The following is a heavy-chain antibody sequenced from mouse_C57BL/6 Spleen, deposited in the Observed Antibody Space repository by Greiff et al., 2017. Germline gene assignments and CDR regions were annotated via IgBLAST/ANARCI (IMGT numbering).Heavy chain of an antibody. CDR2: ISSGGSYT. Sequence: EVQLVESGGDLVKPGGSLKLSCAASGFTFSSYGMSWVRQTPDKRLEWVATISSGGSYTYYPDSVKGRFTISRDNAKNTLYLQMSSLKSEDTAMYYCARQYYDYDGSYAMDYWGQGTSVTVSS. V-gene: IGHV5-6*01. D-gene: IGHD2-4*01. J-gene: IGHJ4*01. CDR1: GFTFSSYG. CDR3: ARQYYDYDGSYAMDY.